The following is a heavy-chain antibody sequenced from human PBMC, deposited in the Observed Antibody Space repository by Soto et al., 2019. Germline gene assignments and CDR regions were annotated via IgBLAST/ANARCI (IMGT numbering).Heavy chain of an antibody. Sequence: QVQLQESGPGLVKPSQTLSLTCTVSGGSISSGDYDWSWIRQPPGKGLEWIGYIYYSGSTYYTPSLKSRVTISVDTSKNQFSLELRSVTAAAMAVYYGSRVRRITIFGVVTTRCFDPWGQGTLVNVSS. D-gene: IGHD3-3*01. J-gene: IGHJ5*02. CDR2: IYYSGST. CDR1: GGSISSGDYD. CDR3: SRVRRITIFGVVTTRCFDP. V-gene: IGHV4-30-4*01.